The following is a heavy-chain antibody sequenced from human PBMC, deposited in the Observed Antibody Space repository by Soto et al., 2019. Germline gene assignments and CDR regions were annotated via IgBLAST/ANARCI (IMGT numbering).Heavy chain of an antibody. V-gene: IGHV1-69*01. D-gene: IGHD1-26*01. CDR2: IIPIFDTT. CDR3: ATSLVGATTKWHFDS. J-gene: IGHJ4*02. Sequence: QVQLVQSGTEVKEPESSVRVSCKASGGTFTSYTFIWVRQAPGQGLEWMGGIIPIFDTTTYSQKFQGRVTITVDESTSTAFMQLSRPTSEDTAVFYCATSLVGATTKWHFDSWGQGTPVTVSP. CDR1: GGTFTSYT.